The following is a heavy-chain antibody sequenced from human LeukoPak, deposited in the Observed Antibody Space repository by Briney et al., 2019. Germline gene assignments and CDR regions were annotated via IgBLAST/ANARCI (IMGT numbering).Heavy chain of an antibody. V-gene: IGHV4-39*01. CDR1: GGSISGSNYY. D-gene: IGHD6-6*01. CDR3: ARHSSAARPNFDY. Sequence: SETLSLTCTVSGGSISGSNYYWGWIRQPPGKGLEWIGSIYYSGTTYYNPSLKSRVTISVDTSENQFSLEVASMTAADTAVYYCARHSSAARPNFDYWGQGTLVTVSS. CDR2: IYYSGTT. J-gene: IGHJ4*02.